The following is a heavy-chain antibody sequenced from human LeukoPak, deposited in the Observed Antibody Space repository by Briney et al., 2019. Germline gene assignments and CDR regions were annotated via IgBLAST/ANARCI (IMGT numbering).Heavy chain of an antibody. J-gene: IGHJ6*02. CDR3: ASAGDGASYYYYGMDV. CDR2: INPSGGST. V-gene: IGHV1-46*01. Sequence: ASVKVSCKASGYTFTSYYMHWVRQAPGQGLEWMGIINPSGGSTSYAQKFQGRVTMTRDTSTSTVYMELSSLRSEDTAVYYCASAGDGASYYYYGMDVWGRGTTVTVSS. D-gene: IGHD3-10*01. CDR1: GYTFTSYY.